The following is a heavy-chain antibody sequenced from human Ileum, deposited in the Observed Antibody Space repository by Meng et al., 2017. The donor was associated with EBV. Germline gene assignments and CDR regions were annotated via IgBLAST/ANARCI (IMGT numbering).Heavy chain of an antibody. CDR3: ARDGYSSGSD. Sequence: QVQLQESGPGLVKLSETLSLTCSVSGGSVSSGGNYWSWIRQPPGKGLEWIGYIYNSGSTNYNPSLKSRVTISVDTSKNQFSLKLSSVTAADTAVYYCARDGYSSGSDWGQGTLVTVSS. V-gene: IGHV4-61*08. CDR1: GGSVSSGGNY. D-gene: IGHD6-19*01. CDR2: IYNSGST. J-gene: IGHJ4*02.